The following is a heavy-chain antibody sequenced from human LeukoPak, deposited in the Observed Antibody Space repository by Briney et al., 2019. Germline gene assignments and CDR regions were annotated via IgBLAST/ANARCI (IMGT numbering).Heavy chain of an antibody. Sequence: ASVKVSCKASGYTFTSYDINWVRQAPGKGLEWMGGFDPEDGETIYAQKFQGRVTMTEDTSTDTAYMELSSLRSEDTAVYYCATGSHDYWGQGTLVTVSS. V-gene: IGHV1-24*01. J-gene: IGHJ4*02. CDR2: FDPEDGET. CDR1: GYTFTSYD. CDR3: ATGSHDY. D-gene: IGHD6-6*01.